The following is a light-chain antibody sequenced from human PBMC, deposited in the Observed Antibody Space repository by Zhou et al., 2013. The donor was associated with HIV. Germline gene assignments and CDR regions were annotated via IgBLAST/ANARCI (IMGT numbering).Light chain of an antibody. CDR3: QQYNNFPLT. CDR2: GSY. CDR1: QSVSSY. V-gene: IGKV3-15*01. Sequence: EIVLTQSPATLSLSPGERATLSCRASQSVSSYLAWYQQKPGQPPRLLMYGSYTRATDIPARFSASGSGTEFTLTITSLQSEDFAVYFCQQYNNFPLTFGGGTKVEIK. J-gene: IGKJ4*01.